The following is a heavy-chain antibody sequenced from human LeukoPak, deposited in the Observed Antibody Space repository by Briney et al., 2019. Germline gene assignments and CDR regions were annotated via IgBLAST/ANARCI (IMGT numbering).Heavy chain of an antibody. D-gene: IGHD5-18*01. CDR1: GFTFSSYA. CDR2: ISYDGSNN. CDR3: ARARGRVYSYGTYFDY. Sequence: PAGSLSLSCAASGFTFSSYAMHWVRQAPGKGLEWVAVISYDGSNNYYADSVKGRFTISRDNSKNTLYLQMNSLRAEDRAVYYCARARGRVYSYGTYFDYWGQGTLVTVSS. V-gene: IGHV3-30-3*01. J-gene: IGHJ4*02.